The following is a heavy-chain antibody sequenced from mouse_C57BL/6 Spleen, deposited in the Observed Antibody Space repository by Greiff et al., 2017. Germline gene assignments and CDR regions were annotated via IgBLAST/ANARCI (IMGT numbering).Heavy chain of an antibody. CDR2: FYPSSGNT. J-gene: IGHJ4*01. Sequence: VQLQQSGAELARPGASVKLSCKASGYTFTSYGISWVKQRTGQGLEWIGEFYPSSGNTYYNEKFKGKATLTADKSSSTAYLELRSLTSEDSAVYDCARGGPVTTGVAPYAMDYWGQGTSVTVSS. V-gene: IGHV1-81*01. D-gene: IGHD1-1*01. CDR1: GYTFTSYG. CDR3: ARGGPVTTGVAPYAMDY.